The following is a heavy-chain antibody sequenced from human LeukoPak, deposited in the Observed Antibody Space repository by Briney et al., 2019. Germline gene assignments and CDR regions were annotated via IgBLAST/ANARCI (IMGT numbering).Heavy chain of an antibody. D-gene: IGHD5-12*01. V-gene: IGHV4-59*01. CDR3: AAASQLPYSGNANWFDP. CDR2: IYYSGST. Sequence: SETLSLTCTVSGGSISSYYWSWIRQPPGKGLEWIGYIYYSGSTNYNPSLKSRVTISVDTSKNQFSLKLSSVTAADTAVYYCAAASQLPYSGNANWFDPWGQGTLVTVSS. J-gene: IGHJ5*02. CDR1: GGSISSYY.